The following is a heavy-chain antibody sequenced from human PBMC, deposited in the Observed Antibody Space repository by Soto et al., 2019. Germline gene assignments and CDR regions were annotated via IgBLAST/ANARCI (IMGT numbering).Heavy chain of an antibody. J-gene: IGHJ4*02. CDR3: AREPTYRYFDY. D-gene: IGHD3-16*02. CDR2: IIPILGIA. V-gene: IGHV1-69*08. Sequence: QVQLVQSGAEVKKPGSSVKVSCKASGGTFSSYTISWVRRAPGQGLEWMGRIIPILGIANYAQKFQGRVTITADKSTSTAYMELSSLRSEDTAVYYCAREPTYRYFDYWGQGTLVTVSS. CDR1: GGTFSSYT.